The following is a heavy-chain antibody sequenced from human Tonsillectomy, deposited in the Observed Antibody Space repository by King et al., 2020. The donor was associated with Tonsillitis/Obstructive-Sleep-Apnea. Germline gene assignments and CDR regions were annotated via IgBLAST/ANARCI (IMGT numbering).Heavy chain of an antibody. CDR2: IKYDGSEK. CDR3: ARDHIQDY. V-gene: IGHV3-7*03. D-gene: IGHD5-18*01. Sequence: VQLVESGGGLVQPGGSLRLSCAASGFPFRKYWMNWVHQAPGNGLEWVANIKYDGSEKVYVDSVKGRFTISRENAKSSLYLHMNSLRVEDTALYFCARDHIQDYWGQGTLVTVSS. J-gene: IGHJ4*02. CDR1: GFPFRKYW.